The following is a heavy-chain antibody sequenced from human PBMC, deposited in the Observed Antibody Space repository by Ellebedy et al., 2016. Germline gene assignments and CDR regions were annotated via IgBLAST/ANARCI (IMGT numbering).Heavy chain of an antibody. V-gene: IGHV3-30*14. CDR2: LSYDGTNR. J-gene: IGHJ4*02. Sequence: GESLKISXAASGFTFSSYSLHWVRQAPGKGLEWMTVLSYDGTNRYYADSVKGRFTISRDNSKNTLYLQMNSLRAEDTAVYYCARGGRGSGSYSWYYWGQGTLVTVSS. D-gene: IGHD3-10*01. CDR1: GFTFSSYS. CDR3: ARGGRGSGSYSWYY.